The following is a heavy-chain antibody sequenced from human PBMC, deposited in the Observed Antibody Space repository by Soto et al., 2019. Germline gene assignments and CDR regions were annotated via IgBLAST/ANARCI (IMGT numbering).Heavy chain of an antibody. D-gene: IGHD3-10*01. Sequence: GGSLRLSCAASGFTFSSYAMSWVRQAPGKGLEWVSAISGSGGSTYYADSVKGRFTISRDNSKNTLYLQMNSLRAEDTAVYYCAKDMYYYGSGQWPRAFDIWGQGTMVTVSS. CDR1: GFTFSSYA. CDR2: ISGSGGST. CDR3: AKDMYYYGSGQWPRAFDI. J-gene: IGHJ3*02. V-gene: IGHV3-23*01.